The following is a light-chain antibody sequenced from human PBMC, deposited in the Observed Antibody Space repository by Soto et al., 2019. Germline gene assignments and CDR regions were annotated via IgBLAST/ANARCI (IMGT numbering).Light chain of an antibody. CDR2: DDN. J-gene: IGLJ1*01. CDR3: GSWDSSLSAYV. CDR1: SSNIGGTS. V-gene: IGLV1-51*01. Sequence: QSVLTEPPALSSAPGHKVTISCAGSSSNIGGTSVSWYQQLPWTAPKLLIYDDNKRPSGIPDLFSGSKSGTSATLGITGFQTGAEADYYCGSWDSSLSAYVFGNGTKVTVL.